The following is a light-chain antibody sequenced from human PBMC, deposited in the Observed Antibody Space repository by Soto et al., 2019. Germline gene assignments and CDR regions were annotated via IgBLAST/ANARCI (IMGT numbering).Light chain of an antibody. J-gene: IGKJ1*01. Sequence: DIQMTQSPFTLSASVGDRVIITCRASQSISSWLAWYQQKPRKAPNLPIYRASSLESGVPSRFSGSGSGTEFTLTVSSLQPDDFATYYCQQYKTYRTFGQGTKVEIK. CDR3: QQYKTYRT. CDR1: QSISSW. CDR2: RAS. V-gene: IGKV1-5*03.